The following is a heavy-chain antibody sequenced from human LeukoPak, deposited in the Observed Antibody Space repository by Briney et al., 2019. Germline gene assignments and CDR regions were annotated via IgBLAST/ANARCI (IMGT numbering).Heavy chain of an antibody. CDR2: ISAYNGNT. Sequence: ASVTVSFTASGYTFTIYGISWVRQAPGQGLEWMGWISAYNGNTNYAQELQGRVTMTTDTSTSTAYMELRSLRSDDTAVYYCATTLYDSSGYYPEYYFDCWGQGTLVTVSS. V-gene: IGHV1-18*01. CDR3: ATTLYDSSGYYPEYYFDC. J-gene: IGHJ4*02. CDR1: GYTFTIYG. D-gene: IGHD3-22*01.